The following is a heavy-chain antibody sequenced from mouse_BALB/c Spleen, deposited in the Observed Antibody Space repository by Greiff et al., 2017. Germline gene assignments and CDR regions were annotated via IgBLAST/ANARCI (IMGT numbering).Heavy chain of an antibody. J-gene: IGHJ2*01. CDR1: GFTFSSYG. V-gene: IGHV5-6*01. CDR2: ISSGGSYT. CDR3: ARHHYFDY. Sequence: EVMLVESGGDLVKPGGSLKLSCAASGFTFSSYGMSWVRQTPDKRLEWVATISSGGSYTYYPDSVKGRFTISRDNAKNTLYLQMSSLKSEDTAMYYCARHHYFDYWGQGTTLTVSS.